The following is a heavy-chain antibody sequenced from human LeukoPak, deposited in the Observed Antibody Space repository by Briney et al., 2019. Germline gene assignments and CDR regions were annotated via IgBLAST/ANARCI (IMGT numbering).Heavy chain of an antibody. CDR1: GNYW. D-gene: IGHD6-13*01. CDR2: INSDGSWT. CDR3: AKCDSSSCPGGWFDP. V-gene: IGHV3-74*01. Sequence: GGSLRLSCAASGNYWMHWVRQAPGKGPVWVSHINSDGSWTSYADSVKGRFTISKDNAKNTVYLQMNSLRAEDTAVYYCAKCDSSSCPGGWFDPWGQGTLVTVSS. J-gene: IGHJ5*02.